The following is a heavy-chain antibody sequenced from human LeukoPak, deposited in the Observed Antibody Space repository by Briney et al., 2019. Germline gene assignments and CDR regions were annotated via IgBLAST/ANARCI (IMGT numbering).Heavy chain of an antibody. CDR1: GFTFSIYA. V-gene: IGHV3-23*01. D-gene: IGHD4-11*01. CDR3: AKDRGYSFDY. Sequence: GGPRRLSCGVSGFTFSIYAMSWVRQAPGKGLEWVSATSANGGKTYYADSVKGRFTISRDNSKNTLYLQMNSLRAEDTAVYYCAKDRGYSFDYWGQGTLVTVSS. CDR2: TSANGGKT. J-gene: IGHJ4*02.